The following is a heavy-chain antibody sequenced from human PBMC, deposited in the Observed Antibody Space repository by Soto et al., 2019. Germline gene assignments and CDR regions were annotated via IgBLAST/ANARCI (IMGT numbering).Heavy chain of an antibody. CDR2: INHSGST. D-gene: IGHD3-9*01. J-gene: IGHJ4*02. CDR1: GGSFSGYY. Sequence: SETLSLTCAVYGGSFSGYYWSWIRQPPGKGLEWIGEINHSGSTNYNPSLKSRVTISVDTSKNQFSLKLSSVTAADTAVYYCARDDQRPLRYFDLGPAGGYCWGQGTLVTVSS. CDR3: ARDDQRPLRYFDLGPAGGYC. V-gene: IGHV4-34*01.